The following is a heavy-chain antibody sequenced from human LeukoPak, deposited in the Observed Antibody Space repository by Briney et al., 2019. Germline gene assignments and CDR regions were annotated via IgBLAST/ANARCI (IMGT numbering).Heavy chain of an antibody. CDR2: INHSGST. CDR3: ARVVRGVKGYYYYMDV. Sequence: SETLSLTCAVYGGSFSDSYWSWIRQPPGKGLEWIGEINHSGSTNYNPSLKSRVTISVDTSKNQFSLKLSSVTAADTAVYYCARVVRGVKGYYYYMDVWGKGTTVTVSS. V-gene: IGHV4-34*01. CDR1: GGSFSDSY. D-gene: IGHD3-10*01. J-gene: IGHJ6*03.